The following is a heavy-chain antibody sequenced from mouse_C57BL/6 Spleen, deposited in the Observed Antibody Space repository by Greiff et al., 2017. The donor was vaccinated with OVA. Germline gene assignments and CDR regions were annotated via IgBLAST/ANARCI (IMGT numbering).Heavy chain of an antibody. CDR1: GFTFSDYG. Sequence: EVKLVESGGGLVKPGGSLKLSCAASGFTFSDYGMHWVRQAPEKGLEWVAYISSGSSTIYYADTVKGRFTISRDNAKNTLFLQMTSLRSEDTAMYYCANDYPYYYAMDYWGQGTSVTVSS. D-gene: IGHD2-4*01. CDR2: ISSGSSTI. J-gene: IGHJ4*01. V-gene: IGHV5-17*01. CDR3: ANDYPYYYAMDY.